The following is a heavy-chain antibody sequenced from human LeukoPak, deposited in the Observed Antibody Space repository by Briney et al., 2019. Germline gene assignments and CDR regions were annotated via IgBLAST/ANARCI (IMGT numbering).Heavy chain of an antibody. D-gene: IGHD4-17*01. V-gene: IGHV3-23*01. Sequence: GGSLRLSCAASGFPFSNYAMTWVRQAPGKGLEWVSAISGSGGSTYYADSVKGRFTISRDNSKNTLYLQMSSLRAEDTAVYYCAREVTTDDYWGQGTLVTVSS. CDR1: GFPFSNYA. CDR2: ISGSGGST. J-gene: IGHJ4*02. CDR3: AREVTTDDY.